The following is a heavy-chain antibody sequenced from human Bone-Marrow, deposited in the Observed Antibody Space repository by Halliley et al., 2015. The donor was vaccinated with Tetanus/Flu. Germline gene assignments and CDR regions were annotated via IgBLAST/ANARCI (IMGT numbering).Heavy chain of an antibody. D-gene: IGHD4-4*01. CDR2: ISAYNGKT. Sequence: QLVQSGAEVKKPGASLKVSCKASGYTFTNYGISWVRQAPGQGLEWMGWISAYNGKTTYAQNLQGRVTMTTDTSTSTAYMELRSLGSADTAFFYCARREGYSNHYWGQGTLVTVSS. J-gene: IGHJ4*02. V-gene: IGHV1-18*04. CDR1: GYTFTNYG. CDR3: ARREGYSNHY.